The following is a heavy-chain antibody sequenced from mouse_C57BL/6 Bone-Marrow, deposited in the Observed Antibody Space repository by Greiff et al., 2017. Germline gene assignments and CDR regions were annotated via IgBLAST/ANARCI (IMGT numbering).Heavy chain of an antibody. V-gene: IGHV1-9*01. CDR1: GYTFTGYW. CDR2: ILPGSGST. J-gene: IGHJ3*01. Sequence: VQLQQSGAELMKPGASVKLSCKATGYTFTGYWIEWVKQRPGHGLEWIGEILPGSGSTNYNEKFKGKATFTADRSSNTAYMQLSSLTTEDSAIYYCAREGITTVVAPFAYWGQGTLVTVSA. D-gene: IGHD1-1*01. CDR3: AREGITTVVAPFAY.